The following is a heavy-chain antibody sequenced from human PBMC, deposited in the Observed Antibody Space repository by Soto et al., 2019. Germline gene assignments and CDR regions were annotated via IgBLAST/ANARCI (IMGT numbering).Heavy chain of an antibody. J-gene: IGHJ4*02. CDR1: GFTFNNYG. CDR2: ISGSGGTT. Sequence: EVQLLESGGGLVQPEESLRLSCASSGFTFNNYGMSWVRQAPGKELEWVSAISGSGGTTYYADSVRGRFTISRDSAKNTLYLEMNSLSVEDSALYFCAKDHRDWGQGTLVTVSS. V-gene: IGHV3-23*01. CDR3: AKDHRD.